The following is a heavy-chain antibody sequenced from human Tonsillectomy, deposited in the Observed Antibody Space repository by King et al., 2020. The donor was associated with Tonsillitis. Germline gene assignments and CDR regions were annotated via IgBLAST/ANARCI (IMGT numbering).Heavy chain of an antibody. V-gene: IGHV4-30-4*01. CDR3: ARYILTGYEHYYYMAV. CDR2: IYYSGST. CDR1: GGSTNSSDYY. J-gene: IGHJ6*03. Sequence: QLQESGPGLVKPSQTLSLTCTVSGGSTNSSDYYWSWIRQPPGKGLGGIGNIYYSGSTYYNPSLKGRGTISVDTSKDPLSLKLSSVTAADTAVYYCARYILTGYEHYYYMAVWGKGTTVTVSS. D-gene: IGHD3-9*01.